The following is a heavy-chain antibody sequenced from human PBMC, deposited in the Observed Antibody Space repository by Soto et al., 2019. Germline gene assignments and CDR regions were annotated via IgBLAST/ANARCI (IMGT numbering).Heavy chain of an antibody. J-gene: IGHJ6*02. V-gene: IGHV1-69*01. D-gene: IGHD6-13*01. Sequence: QVPLVQSGAEVKKPGSSVKVSCKASGGTFSSYAISWVRQAPGQGLEWMGGIIPIFGTANYAQKFQGRVTITADESTSTAYMELSSLRSEDTAVYYCARQISRHSKLTPPKAYAYYGMDVWGQGTTVTVSS. CDR2: IIPIFGTA. CDR1: GGTFSSYA. CDR3: ARQISRHSKLTPPKAYAYYGMDV.